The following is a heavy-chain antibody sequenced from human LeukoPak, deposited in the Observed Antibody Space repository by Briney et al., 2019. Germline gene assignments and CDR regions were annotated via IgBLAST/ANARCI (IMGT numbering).Heavy chain of an antibody. Sequence: ASVKVSCKASGYTFTGHYLHWVRQAPGQGLECMGWINPNRGVTSYAQRFQGEVAVTRDTSIDTAYMELSMLKSDDTAVYYCARGGRPAATIAAHRWGQGTLVTVSS. CDR2: INPNRGVT. V-gene: IGHV1-2*02. CDR1: GYTFTGHY. CDR3: ARGGRPAATIAAHR. D-gene: IGHD6-6*01. J-gene: IGHJ4*02.